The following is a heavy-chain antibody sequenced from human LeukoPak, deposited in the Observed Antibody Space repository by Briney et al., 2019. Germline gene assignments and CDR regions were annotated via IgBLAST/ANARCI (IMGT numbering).Heavy chain of an antibody. CDR2: INHSGST. CDR3: ARGRMSVTPYYYYYYMDV. D-gene: IGHD2-21*02. Sequence: SETLSLTCAVYGGSFSGYYWSWIRQPPGRGLEWIGEINHSGSTNYNPSLKSRVTISVDTSKNQFSLKLSSVTAADMAVYYCARGRMSVTPYYYYYYMDVWGKGTTVTVSS. V-gene: IGHV4-34*01. CDR1: GGSFSGYY. J-gene: IGHJ6*03.